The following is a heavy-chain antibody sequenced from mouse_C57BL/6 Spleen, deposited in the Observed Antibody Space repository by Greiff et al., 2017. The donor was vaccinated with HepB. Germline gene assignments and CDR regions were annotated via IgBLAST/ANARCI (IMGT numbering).Heavy chain of an antibody. V-gene: IGHV1-80*01. CDR1: GYAFSSYW. CDR2: IYPGDGDT. CDR3: AREGRITTVDFDV. Sequence: QVQLQQSGAELVKPGASVKISCKASGYAFSSYWMNWVKQRPGKGLEWIGQIYPGDGDTNYNGKFKGKATLTADKSSSTAYMQLSSLTSEDSAVYFCAREGRITTVDFDVWGTGTTVTVSS. J-gene: IGHJ1*03. D-gene: IGHD1-1*01.